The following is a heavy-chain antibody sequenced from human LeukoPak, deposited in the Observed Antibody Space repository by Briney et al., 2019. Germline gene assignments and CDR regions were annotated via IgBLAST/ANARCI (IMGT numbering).Heavy chain of an antibody. V-gene: IGHV1-2*04. J-gene: IGHJ5*02. CDR2: INPNSGGT. CDR3: ASKDSSGWYEEA. CDR1: GYTFTGYY. D-gene: IGHD6-19*01. Sequence: ASVKVSCKASGYTFTGYYMHWVRQAPGQGLEWMGWINPNSGGTNYAQKFQGWVTMTRDTSISTAYMELSRLRSDDTAVYYCASKDSSGWYEEAWGQGTLVTVSS.